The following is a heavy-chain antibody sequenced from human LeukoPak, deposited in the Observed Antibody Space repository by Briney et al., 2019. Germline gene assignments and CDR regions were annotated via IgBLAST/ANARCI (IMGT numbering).Heavy chain of an antibody. D-gene: IGHD3-10*01. J-gene: IGHJ4*02. Sequence: GRSLRLSCAASGFTFSSYAMHWVRQAPGKGLEWVAVISYDGSNNYYADSVKGRFTISRDSSKNTLYLQMNSLRAEDTAVYYCAREHYYGSVLDWWGQGTLGTVSS. V-gene: IGHV3-30-3*01. CDR1: GFTFSSYA. CDR3: AREHYYGSVLDW. CDR2: ISYDGSNN.